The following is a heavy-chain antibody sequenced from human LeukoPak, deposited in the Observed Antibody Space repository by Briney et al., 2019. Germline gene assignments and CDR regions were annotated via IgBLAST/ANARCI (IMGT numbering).Heavy chain of an antibody. CDR2: IIPILGIA. J-gene: IGHJ5*02. D-gene: IGHD4-17*01. V-gene: IGHV1-69*04. CDR3: AREPYGDAADWFDP. Sequence: ASVKVSCKASGGTFSSYAISWVRQAPGQGLEWMGRIIPILGIANYAQKFQGRVTITADKSTSTAYMELSSLRSENTAVYYCAREPYGDAADWFDPWGQGTLVTVSS. CDR1: GGTFSSYA.